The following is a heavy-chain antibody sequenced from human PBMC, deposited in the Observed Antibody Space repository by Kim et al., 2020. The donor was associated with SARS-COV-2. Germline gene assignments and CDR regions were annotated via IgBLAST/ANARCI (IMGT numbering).Heavy chain of an antibody. J-gene: IGHJ6*02. CDR2: IGTAGDT. V-gene: IGHV3-13*04. CDR1: GFTFSSYD. CDR3: ARDMITFGGVMGGYGMDV. D-gene: IGHD3-16*01. Sequence: GGSLRLSCAASGFTFSSYDMHWVRQATGKGLEWVSAIGTAGDTYYPGSVKGRFTISRENAKNSLYLQMNSLRDGDTAVYYCARDMITFGGVMGGYGMDVWGQGTTVTVSS.